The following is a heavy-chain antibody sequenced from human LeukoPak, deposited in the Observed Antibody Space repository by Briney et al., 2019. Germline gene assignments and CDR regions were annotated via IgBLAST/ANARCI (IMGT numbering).Heavy chain of an antibody. Sequence: SETLSLTCTVSGVSISSYYWSWIRQPPGKGLEWIGYIYYSGSTNYNPSLKSRVTISVDTSKNQFSLKLSSVTAADTAVYYCAGGYKYAYYNYYYMDVWGKGTTVTVSS. CDR2: IYYSGST. J-gene: IGHJ6*03. CDR3: AGGYKYAYYNYYYMDV. D-gene: IGHD5-24*01. V-gene: IGHV4-59*01. CDR1: GVSISSYY.